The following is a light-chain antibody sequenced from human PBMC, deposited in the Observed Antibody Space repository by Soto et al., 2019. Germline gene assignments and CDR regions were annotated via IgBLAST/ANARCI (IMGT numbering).Light chain of an antibody. J-gene: IGKJ3*01. V-gene: IGKV1-9*01. CDR1: QDISSY. CDR2: AAS. Sequence: DIQLTQSPSFLSASVGDRVTITCRASQDISSYLAWYQQKPGKAPKLLIYAASTLQSGVPSRFSGSGSGTEFTLTISSLQPEDFATYYCQQLNSYPIFTCGPGTKVDIK. CDR3: QQLNSYPIFT.